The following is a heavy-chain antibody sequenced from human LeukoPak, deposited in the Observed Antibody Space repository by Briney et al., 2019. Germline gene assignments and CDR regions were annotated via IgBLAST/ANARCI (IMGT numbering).Heavy chain of an antibody. CDR1: GGSITSNSYY. D-gene: IGHD3-22*01. CDR3: ARAIYDSSGFYQDYAFDI. CDR2: LYYTGST. Sequence: SETLSLTCTVSGGSITSNSYYWAWIRQPPGKGLEWIGSLYYTGSTNYSPSLKSRVAISGDTSKNQFSLKLNSVTAADTAVYYCARAIYDSSGFYQDYAFDIWGQGTMVTVSS. V-gene: IGHV4-39*01. J-gene: IGHJ3*02.